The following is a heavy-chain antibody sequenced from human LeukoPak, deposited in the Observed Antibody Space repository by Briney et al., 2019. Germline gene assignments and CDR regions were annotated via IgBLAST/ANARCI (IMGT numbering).Heavy chain of an antibody. J-gene: IGHJ4*02. V-gene: IGHV3-33*01. CDR2: IWYDGSNK. CDR1: GFTFSSYG. Sequence: GGSLRLSCAASGFTFSSYGMHWVRQAPGKGLEWVAVIWYDGSNKYYADSVKGRFTISRDNSKNTLYLKMNSLRAEDTAVYYCARLSIAVAGYYFDYWGQGTLVTVSS. D-gene: IGHD6-19*01. CDR3: ARLSIAVAGYYFDY.